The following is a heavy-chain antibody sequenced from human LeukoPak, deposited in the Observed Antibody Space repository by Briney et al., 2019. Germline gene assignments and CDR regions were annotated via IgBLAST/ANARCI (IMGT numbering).Heavy chain of an antibody. CDR1: DFSFITYA. V-gene: IGHV3-23*01. J-gene: IGHJ4*02. Sequence: PGGSLRLSCAASDFSFITYAMSWVRQAPGKGLEWVSRISGGDPTTYYADSVKGRFTISRDNSKNTLYLQMNSLRAEDTAVYYCAKEPRGRYSSGWYRGGPAARLDYWGQGTLVTVSS. D-gene: IGHD6-19*01. CDR3: AKEPRGRYSSGWYRGGPAARLDY. CDR2: ISGGDPTT.